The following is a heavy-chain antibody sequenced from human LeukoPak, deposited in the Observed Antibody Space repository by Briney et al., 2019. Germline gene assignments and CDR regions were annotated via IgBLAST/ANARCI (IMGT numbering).Heavy chain of an antibody. D-gene: IGHD2-15*01. CDR3: ASRRGYCSGGSCSSPYGMDV. CDR2: LYYSGST. CDR1: GGSISSYY. V-gene: IGHV4-59*01. J-gene: IGHJ6*02. Sequence: SETLSLTCTVSGGSISSYYWSWIRQPPGKGLEWIGYLYYSGSTNYNPSLKSRVTISVDTSKNQFSLKLSSVTAADTAVYYCASRRGYCSGGSCSSPYGMDVWGXGTTVTVSS.